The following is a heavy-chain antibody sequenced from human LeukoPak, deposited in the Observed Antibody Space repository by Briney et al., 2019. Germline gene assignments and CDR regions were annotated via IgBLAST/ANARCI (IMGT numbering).Heavy chain of an antibody. CDR1: GGSISSSSYY. CDR3: ARPYYYDSSGYHEAFDI. D-gene: IGHD3-22*01. CDR2: IYYSGST. J-gene: IGHJ3*02. Sequence: SETLSLTCTVSGGSISSSSYYWGWIRQPPGKGLEWIGIIYYSGSTYYNPSLKSRVTISVDTSKNQFSLKLSSVTAADTAVYYCARPYYYDSSGYHEAFDIWGQGTMVTVSS. V-gene: IGHV4-39*01.